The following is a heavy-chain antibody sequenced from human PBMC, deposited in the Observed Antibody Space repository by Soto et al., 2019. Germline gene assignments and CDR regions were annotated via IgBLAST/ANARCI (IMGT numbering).Heavy chain of an antibody. D-gene: IGHD3-22*01. Sequence: QVQLQESGPGLVKPSETLSLTCTVSRGSISSYYWNWIRQPPGKGLEWIGYSYYSGTTYYNPSLTTPLPTPTAPSKKQFSLRLTSVTAADTAVYYCATYDSTALAFWAQGPLVTVSS. CDR1: RGSISSYY. V-gene: IGHV4-59*08. CDR3: ATYDSTALAF. J-gene: IGHJ4*02. CDR2: SYYSGTT.